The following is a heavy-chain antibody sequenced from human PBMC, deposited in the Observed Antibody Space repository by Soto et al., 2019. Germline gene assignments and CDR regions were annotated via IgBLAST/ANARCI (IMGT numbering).Heavy chain of an antibody. CDR3: AKDRDPYYYYYLMDV. J-gene: IGHJ6*02. CDR2: MSYDGSTI. Sequence: QVQLVESGGGVIQPGRSLRLSCEASGFAFDTYGMHWIRQGAGQGLAWVATMSYDGSTIYYRDSVRGRFSISRDDSKRTLYLQMTSLRAEDTAVYYCAKDRDPYYYYYLMDVWGQGTTVTVSS. CDR1: GFAFDTYG. V-gene: IGHV3-30*18.